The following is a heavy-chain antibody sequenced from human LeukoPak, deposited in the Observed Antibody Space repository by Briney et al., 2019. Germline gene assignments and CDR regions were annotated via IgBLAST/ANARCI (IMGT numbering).Heavy chain of an antibody. D-gene: IGHD3-3*01. CDR3: AKHYDFLRGSWFDP. CDR1: SFTFSNYA. CDR2: ISGSGGST. Sequence: GGSLRLSCAASSFTFSNYAMSWVRQAPGKGLEWVSAISGSGGSTYYADSVKGRFTISRDNSKNTLYLQMNSLRAEDTAVYYCAKHYDFLRGSWFDPWGQRTLVTFSS. J-gene: IGHJ5*02. V-gene: IGHV3-23*01.